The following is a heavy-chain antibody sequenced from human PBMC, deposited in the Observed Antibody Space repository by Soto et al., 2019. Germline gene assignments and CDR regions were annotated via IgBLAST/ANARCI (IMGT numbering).Heavy chain of an antibody. D-gene: IGHD5-18*01. Sequence: SETLPFTCAMYGGSYKGDHKSWIREPAGKWLEWIGEINHSGGTNYNPSLKSRVTISVDTSKNQFSLKLSSVTAADTAVYYCARGEAGYSYGFGPNWFDPWGQGTLVTVSS. CDR3: ARGEAGYSYGFGPNWFDP. CDR2: INHSGGT. J-gene: IGHJ5*02. CDR1: GGSYKGDH. V-gene: IGHV4-34*01.